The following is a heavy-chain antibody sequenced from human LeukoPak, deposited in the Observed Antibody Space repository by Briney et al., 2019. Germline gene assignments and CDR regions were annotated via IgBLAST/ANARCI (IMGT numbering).Heavy chain of an antibody. CDR3: AGGDGDYLSIGGMDV. Sequence: ASVKVSCKASGGTFISYAISWVRQAPGQGLEWMGGIIPIFGTANYAQKFQGRVTITADESTSTAYMELSSLRSEDTAVYYCAGGDGDYLSIGGMDVWGQGTTVTVSS. CDR2: IIPIFGTA. J-gene: IGHJ6*02. V-gene: IGHV1-69*13. D-gene: IGHD4-17*01. CDR1: GGTFISYA.